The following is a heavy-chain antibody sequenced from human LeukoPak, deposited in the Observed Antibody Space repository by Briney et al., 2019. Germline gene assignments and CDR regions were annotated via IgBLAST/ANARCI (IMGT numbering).Heavy chain of an antibody. CDR2: ICSAGST. D-gene: IGHD6-13*01. J-gene: IGHJ4*02. CDR1: GFTFSSTC. V-gene: IGHV3-66*01. CDR3: ARETDLSSGWSSQGFDY. Sequence: PGGSLRLSCAASGFTFSSTCMSWVRQAPGKGLEWVSVICSAGSTYYSGSVKGRFTISRDNSNNTLFLQMDTLRAEDTAVYYCARETDLSSGWSSQGFDYWGQGTLVTVSS.